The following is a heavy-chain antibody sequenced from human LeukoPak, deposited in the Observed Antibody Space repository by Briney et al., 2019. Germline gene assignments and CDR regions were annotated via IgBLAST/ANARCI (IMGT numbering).Heavy chain of an antibody. CDR1: GYTFTSYG. CDR3: ARGAVRYCSSTSCYFPVLDY. Sequence: EASVKVSCKASGYTFTSYGISWVRQAPGQGLEWMGWISAYNGNTNYAQKLQGRVTMTTDTSTSTAYMELRSLRSDDTAVYYCARGAVRYCSSTSCYFPVLDYWGQGTLVTVSS. J-gene: IGHJ4*02. D-gene: IGHD2-2*01. V-gene: IGHV1-18*01. CDR2: ISAYNGNT.